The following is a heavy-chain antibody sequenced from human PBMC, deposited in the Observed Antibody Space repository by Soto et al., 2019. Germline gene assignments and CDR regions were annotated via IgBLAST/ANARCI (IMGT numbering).Heavy chain of an antibody. Sequence: QVQLVQSGGGVVQPGRSLRLSCAASGVSFSPLGMHWVRQAPGKWLVWVAVISYDGSTKYYADSVKGRFTISRDNSVSMLYLQMDSRRVEDTAVYYCAKGKSSGWYSFDYWGQGTLVTVSS. V-gene: IGHV3-30*18. D-gene: IGHD6-19*01. CDR2: ISYDGSTK. CDR1: GVSFSPLG. CDR3: AKGKSSGWYSFDY. J-gene: IGHJ4*02.